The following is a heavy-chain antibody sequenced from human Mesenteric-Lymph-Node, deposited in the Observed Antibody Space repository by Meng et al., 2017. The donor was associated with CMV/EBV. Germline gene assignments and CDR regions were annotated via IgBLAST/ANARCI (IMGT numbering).Heavy chain of an antibody. CDR3: ARVGAEYQLLTY. V-gene: IGHV3-30-3*01. D-gene: IGHD2-2*01. J-gene: IGHJ4*02. Sequence: GGSLRLSCAASGLTFSSYAMQWVRQAPGKGLEWVAVILNDGSKKYYADSVKGRFTISRDNSENTLYLQMDSLRVEDTAVYYCARVGAEYQLLTYWGQGTLVTVSS. CDR2: ILNDGSKK. CDR1: GLTFSSYA.